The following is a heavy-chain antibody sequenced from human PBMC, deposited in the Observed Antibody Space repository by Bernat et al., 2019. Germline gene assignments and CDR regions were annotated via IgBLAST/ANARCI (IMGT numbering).Heavy chain of an antibody. Sequence: VQLVESGGGVVQPGRSLRLSCAASGFTFSSYAMHWVRQAPGKGLEWVSGISGSGGSTSYADSVKGRFTISRDNSKNTLYLQMNSLRAEDTAVYYCAKVDGPDMLQGVFDYWGQGTLVTVSS. CDR1: GFTFSSYA. CDR2: ISGSGGST. CDR3: AKVDGPDMLQGVFDY. D-gene: IGHD3-10*01. J-gene: IGHJ4*02. V-gene: IGHV3-23*04.